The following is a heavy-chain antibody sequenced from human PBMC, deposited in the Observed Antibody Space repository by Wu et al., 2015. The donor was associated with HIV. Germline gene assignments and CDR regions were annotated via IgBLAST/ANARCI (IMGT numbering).Heavy chain of an antibody. Sequence: QVRLVQSGAEVKKPGSSVKVSCKASGGTFSSYAISWVRQAPGQGLEWMGRIIPIFGTANYAQKFQGRVTITADESTSTAYMELSSLRSEDTAVYYCARDSRDGYESPWTYYYYGXVRLGSKDHGRPSP. CDR1: GGTFSSYA. V-gene: IGHV1-69*13. CDR3: ARDSRDGYESPWTYYYYGXVR. J-gene: IGHJ6*01. CDR2: IIPIFGTA. D-gene: IGHD5-24*01.